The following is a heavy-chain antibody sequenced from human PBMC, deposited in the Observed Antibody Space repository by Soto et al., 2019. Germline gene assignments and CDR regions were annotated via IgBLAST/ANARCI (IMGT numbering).Heavy chain of an antibody. V-gene: IGHV3-7*01. CDR2: IKQDGNEK. D-gene: IGHD2-2*01. CDR3: ARDGRYCSGTACYAVRGAFDI. J-gene: IGHJ3*02. Sequence: EVQLVESGGGLVRPGGSLRLSCAASGFTFSSYWMSWVRQAPGKGLEWVADIKQDGNEKCYVGSVKGRFTISRDNAKNSLYLQMNSLRAEDTAVYYCARDGRYCSGTACYAVRGAFDIWGQGTMVTVSS. CDR1: GFTFSSYW.